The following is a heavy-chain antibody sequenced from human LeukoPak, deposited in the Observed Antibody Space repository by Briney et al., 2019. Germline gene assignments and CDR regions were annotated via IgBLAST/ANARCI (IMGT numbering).Heavy chain of an antibody. V-gene: IGHV3-23*01. CDR3: AKGRVAAPGAMAFDI. J-gene: IGHJ3*02. Sequence: GGSLGLSCAASGFTFSSYAMSWVRQAPGKGLEWVSAISGSGGSTYYADSVKGRFTISRDNSKNTLYLQMTSLRAEDTAVYYCAKGRVAAPGAMAFDIWGQGTMVTVSS. D-gene: IGHD6-6*01. CDR2: ISGSGGST. CDR1: GFTFSSYA.